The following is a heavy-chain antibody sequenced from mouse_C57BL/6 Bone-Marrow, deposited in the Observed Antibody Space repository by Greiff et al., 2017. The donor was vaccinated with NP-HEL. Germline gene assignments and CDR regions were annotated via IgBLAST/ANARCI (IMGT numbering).Heavy chain of an antibody. CDR2: IHPNSGST. D-gene: IGHD3-3*01. Sequence: VQLQQPGAELVKPGASVKLSCTASGYTFTSYWMHWVKQRPGQGLEWIGMIHPNSGSTNYNEKFKSKATLTVDKSSSTAYIQLSSLTSEDAAVYYCAIGDRVAWFAYWGQGTLVTVSA. V-gene: IGHV1-64*01. CDR1: GYTFTSYW. J-gene: IGHJ3*01. CDR3: AIGDRVAWFAY.